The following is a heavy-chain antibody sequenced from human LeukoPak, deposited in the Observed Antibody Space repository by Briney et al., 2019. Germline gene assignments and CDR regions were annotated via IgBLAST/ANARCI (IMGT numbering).Heavy chain of an antibody. CDR2: ISGSGGST. V-gene: IGHV3-23*01. Sequence: GGSLRLSCAASGFIVSSTYMSWVRQAPGKGLKWVSSISGSGGSTYYADSVKGRFTISRDNSKNTLYLQMNSLRAEDTAVYYCAKDDRLSSGYGSSDYWGQGTLVTVSS. J-gene: IGHJ4*02. CDR3: AKDDRLSSGYGSSDY. D-gene: IGHD3-10*01. CDR1: GFIVSSTY.